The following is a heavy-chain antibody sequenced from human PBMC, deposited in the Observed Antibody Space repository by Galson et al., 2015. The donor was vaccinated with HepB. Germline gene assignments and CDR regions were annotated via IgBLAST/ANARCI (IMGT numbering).Heavy chain of an antibody. CDR3: AKGYGLFDS. J-gene: IGHJ5*01. CDR1: GFALDTHA. CDR2: ISGNGDST. D-gene: IGHD5-18*01. V-gene: IGHV3-23*01. Sequence: AASGFALDTHAMSWVRQAPGRGLEWISGISGNGDSTFYADSVKGRFTVSRDNSNNMLYLQMNSLRAEDAGLYFCAKGYGLFDSWGQGILVTVSS.